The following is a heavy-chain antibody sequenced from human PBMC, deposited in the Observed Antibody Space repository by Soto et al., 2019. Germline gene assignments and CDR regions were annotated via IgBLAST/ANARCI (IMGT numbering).Heavy chain of an antibody. V-gene: IGHV1-69*04. Sequence: GXSVKVSRKASGATFSRYTISWVRQAPGQGLEWMGRLTPXLGIEXYAQQSTGRVXXTANKYTXXAYMELRSMRSEHTAVYYCAREGEYCSGGSCYLWGQGTLVTVSS. CDR2: LTPXLGIE. J-gene: IGHJ5*02. D-gene: IGHD2-15*01. CDR1: GATFSRYT. CDR3: AREGEYCSGGSCYL.